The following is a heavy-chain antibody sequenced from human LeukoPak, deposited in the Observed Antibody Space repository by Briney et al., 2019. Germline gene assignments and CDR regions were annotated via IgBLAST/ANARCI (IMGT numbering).Heavy chain of an antibody. CDR1: GGSISSYY. J-gene: IGHJ3*02. V-gene: IGHV4-4*07. CDR2: IYTSGST. Sequence: PSETLSLTCTVSGGSISSYYWSWIRQPAGKGLEWIGRIYTSGSTNYNPSLKSRVTMSVDTSKNQFSLKLSSVTAADTAVYYCARLTGGLQIAAAGREAFDIWGQGTMVTVSS. D-gene: IGHD6-13*01. CDR3: ARLTGGLQIAAAGREAFDI.